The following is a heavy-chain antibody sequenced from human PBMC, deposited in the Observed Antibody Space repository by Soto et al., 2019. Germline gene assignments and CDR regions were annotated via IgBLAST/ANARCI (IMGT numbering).Heavy chain of an antibody. J-gene: IGHJ4*02. CDR3: AKVHDYGDYVALDY. V-gene: IGHV3-30*18. D-gene: IGHD4-17*01. CDR2: ISYDGSNK. Sequence: GGSLRLSCAASGFTFCSYGMHWVRQAPGKGLEWVAVISYDGSNKYYADSVKCRFTISRDNSKNTLYLQMNSLRAEDTAVYYCAKVHDYGDYVALDYWGQGTLVTVSS. CDR1: GFTFCSYG.